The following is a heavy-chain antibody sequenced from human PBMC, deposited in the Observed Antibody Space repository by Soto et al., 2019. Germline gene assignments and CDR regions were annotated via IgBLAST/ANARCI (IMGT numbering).Heavy chain of an antibody. J-gene: IGHJ4*02. D-gene: IGHD5-12*01. V-gene: IGHV1-69*04. CDR2: IIPILGIA. Sequence: ASVKVSCKASGGTFSSYTISWVRQAPGQGLEWMGRIIPILGIANYAQKFQGRVTITADKSTSTAYMELSSLRSEDTAVYYCARDLYDSRYDIDFDYWGQGTLVTVSS. CDR3: ARDLYDSRYDIDFDY. CDR1: GGTFSSYT.